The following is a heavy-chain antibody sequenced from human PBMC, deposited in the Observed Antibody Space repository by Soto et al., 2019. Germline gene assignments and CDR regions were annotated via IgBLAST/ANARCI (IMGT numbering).Heavy chain of an antibody. V-gene: IGHV4-39*01. Sequence: SETLSLTCTVSGGSIISSSYYWGWIRQPPGKGLEWIGSIYYSGSTYYNPSLKSRVTISVDTSKNQFSLKLSSVTAADTAVYYCARSYCSGGSCYPLNWFDPWGQGALVTVSS. CDR1: GGSIISSSYY. D-gene: IGHD2-15*01. CDR2: IYYSGST. J-gene: IGHJ5*02. CDR3: ARSYCSGGSCYPLNWFDP.